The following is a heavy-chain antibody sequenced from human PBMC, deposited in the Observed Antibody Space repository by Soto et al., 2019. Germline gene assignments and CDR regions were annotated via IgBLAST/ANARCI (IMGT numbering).Heavy chain of an antibody. V-gene: IGHV1-18*01. J-gene: IGHJ6*02. D-gene: IGHD6-13*01. CDR2: ISAYNGNT. CDR3: ARDSSSWNYYGMDV. Sequence: ASLKVSCKASGYTFTSYGISWVRQAPGQGLEWMGWISAYNGNTNYAQKLQGRVTMTTDTSTSTAYMELRSLRSDDTAVYYCARDSSSWNYYGMDVWGQGTTVTVSS. CDR1: GYTFTSYG.